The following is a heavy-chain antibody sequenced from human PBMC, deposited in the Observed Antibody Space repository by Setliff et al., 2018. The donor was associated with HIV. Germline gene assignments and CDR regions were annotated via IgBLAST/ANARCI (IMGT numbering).Heavy chain of an antibody. CDR2: IRSSGDT. J-gene: IGHJ4*02. V-gene: IGHV4-39*01. CDR1: GASISSHNYY. Sequence: NLRETLSLTCTVSGASISSHNYYWGWIRQSPGKGLEWIASIRSSGDTYYNPSLQSRVIISVDTSNNQISLKLTSVTAADTAVYYCTIPASSLAPNWGRGTQVTVSS. CDR3: TIPASSLAPN.